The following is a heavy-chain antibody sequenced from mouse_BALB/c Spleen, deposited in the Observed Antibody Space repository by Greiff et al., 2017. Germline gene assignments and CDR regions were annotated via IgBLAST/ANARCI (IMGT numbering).Heavy chain of an antibody. CDR3: AILPAY. CDR2: ISYDGSN. Sequence: EVQLVESGPGLVKPSQSLSLTCSVTGYSITSGYYWNWIRQFPGNKLEWMGYISYDGSNNYNPSLKNRISITRDTSKNQFFLKLNSVTTEDTATYYCAILPAYWGQGTLVTVSA. D-gene: IGHD1-1*01. V-gene: IGHV3-6*02. J-gene: IGHJ3*01. CDR1: GYSITSGYY.